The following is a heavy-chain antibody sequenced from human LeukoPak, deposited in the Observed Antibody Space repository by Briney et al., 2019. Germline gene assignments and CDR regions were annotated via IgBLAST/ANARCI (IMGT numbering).Heavy chain of an antibody. CDR1: GFTFSSYA. V-gene: IGHV3-23*01. CDR3: AHDSSNYYYYFDY. J-gene: IGHJ4*02. Sequence: GGSLRLSCAASGFTFSSYAMSWVRQAPGKGLEWVSAISGSGGSTYYADSVQGRFTISRDNSKNTLYLQMNSLRGEDTAVYYCAHDSSNYYYYFDYWSQGTLVTVSS. D-gene: IGHD3-22*01. CDR2: ISGSGGST.